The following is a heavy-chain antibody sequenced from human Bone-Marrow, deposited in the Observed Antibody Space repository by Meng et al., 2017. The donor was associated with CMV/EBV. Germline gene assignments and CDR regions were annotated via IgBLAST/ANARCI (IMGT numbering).Heavy chain of an antibody. CDR2: INPSGGST. CDR3: ARDFWVDSGYSYYYGMDV. Sequence: ASVKVSCKASGYTFTGYYMHWVRQAPGQGLEWMGIINPSGGSTSYAQKFQGRVTMTRDTSTSTVYMELSSLRSEDTAVYYCARDFWVDSGYSYYYGMDVWGQGTTVTVYS. D-gene: IGHD3-22*01. V-gene: IGHV1-46*01. CDR1: GYTFTGYY. J-gene: IGHJ6*02.